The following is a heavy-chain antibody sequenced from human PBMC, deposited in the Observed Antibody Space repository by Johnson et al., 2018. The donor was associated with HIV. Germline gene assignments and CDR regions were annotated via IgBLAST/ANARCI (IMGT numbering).Heavy chain of an antibody. CDR3: ARERFSDMLTGYHAFDG. J-gene: IGHJ3*01. CDR2: ISYDGGNK. CDR1: GFIFSGFG. D-gene: IGHD3-9*01. V-gene: IGHV3-30*03. Sequence: EQLVESGGGVVQPGKSLRLSCAASGFIFSGFGLHWVRQAPGKGLEWVASISYDGGNKYYADSVRGRITISRDNSKNILYLQMNSLRPEDTAVYYCARERFSDMLTGYHAFDGWGQGTMVTVSS.